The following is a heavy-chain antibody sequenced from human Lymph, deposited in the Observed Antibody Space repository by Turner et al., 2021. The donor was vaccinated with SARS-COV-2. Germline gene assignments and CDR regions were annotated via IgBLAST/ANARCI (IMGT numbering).Heavy chain of an antibody. CDR1: GYTFTSYD. J-gene: IGHJ5*02. CDR2: MNHNSGNT. CDR3: ARAAQLTVWFDP. Sequence: QVQLLQSGAEVQKPGATVQFSCKASGYTFTSYDINCVRQATGQGLEWMGWMNHNSGNTGYAQKFQGRVTMTRNTSISTAYMELSSLRSEDTAVYYCARAAQLTVWFDPWGQGTLVTVSS. D-gene: IGHD3-9*01. V-gene: IGHV1-8*01.